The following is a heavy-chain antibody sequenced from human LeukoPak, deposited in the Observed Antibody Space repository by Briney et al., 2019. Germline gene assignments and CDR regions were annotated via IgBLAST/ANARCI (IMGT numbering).Heavy chain of an antibody. D-gene: IGHD3-22*01. V-gene: IGHV4-39*07. Sequence: SETLSLTCAVSGGSISSTSYYWGWIRQSPGKGLEWIGSFYYSGSIFDNLSLRSRVTISVDTSKNQFSLKLSSVTAADTAVYYCARRRYYDSSGYAPFDYWGQGTLVTVSS. CDR3: ARRRYYDSSGYAPFDY. J-gene: IGHJ4*02. CDR2: FYYSGSI. CDR1: GGSISSTSYY.